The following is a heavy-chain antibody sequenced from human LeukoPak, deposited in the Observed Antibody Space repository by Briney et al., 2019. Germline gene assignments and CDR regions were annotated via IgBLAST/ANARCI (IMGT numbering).Heavy chain of an antibody. D-gene: IGHD2-21*01. V-gene: IGHV3-21*01. CDR1: GFTFSSYS. J-gene: IGHJ6*02. Sequence: PGGSLRLSCAASGFTFSSYSMNWVRQAPGKGLEWASSISSSSYIYYADSVKGRFTISRDNAKNSLYLQMNSLRAEDTAVYYCARVQQGIAYYYGIDVWGQGTTVTVSS. CDR2: ISSSSYI. CDR3: ARVQQGIAYYYGIDV.